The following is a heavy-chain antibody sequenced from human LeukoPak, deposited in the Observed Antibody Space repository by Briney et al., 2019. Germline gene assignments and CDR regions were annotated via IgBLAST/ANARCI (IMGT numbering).Heavy chain of an antibody. V-gene: IGHV1-69*05. D-gene: IGHD3-22*01. CDR3: ARDSRDPPYYYDSSGYGGFDY. Sequence: SEKVSCKAPGGTFSSYAISWVRQAPGQGLEWMGGMIPIFGTANYAQKLQGRVTMTTDTSTSTAYMELRSLRSDDTAVYYCARDSRDPPYYYDSSGYGGFDYWGQGTLVTVSS. CDR1: GGTFSSYA. CDR2: MIPIFGTA. J-gene: IGHJ4*02.